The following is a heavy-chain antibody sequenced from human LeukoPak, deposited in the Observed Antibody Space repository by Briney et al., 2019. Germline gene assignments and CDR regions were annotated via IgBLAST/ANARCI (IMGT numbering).Heavy chain of an antibody. CDR3: ARESYSSGWYVDYYGMDV. J-gene: IGHJ6*02. D-gene: IGHD6-19*01. Sequence: GASVKVSCKASGYTFTSYAMHWVRQAPGQRLEWMGWINAGNGNTKYSQKFQGRVTITADESTSTAYMELSSLRSEDTAVYYCARESYSSGWYVDYYGMDVWGHGTTVTVSS. V-gene: IGHV1-3*01. CDR2: INAGNGNT. CDR1: GYTFTSYA.